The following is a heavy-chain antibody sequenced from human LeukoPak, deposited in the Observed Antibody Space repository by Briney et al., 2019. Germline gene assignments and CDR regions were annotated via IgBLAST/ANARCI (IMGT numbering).Heavy chain of an antibody. J-gene: IGHJ4*02. V-gene: IGHV3-23*01. CDR2: ISGSGGST. Sequence: GSLRLSCAASGFTFISYAMSWVRQAPGKGLEGVSAISGSGGSTYYADSVKGRFTISRDNSKNTLYLQMNSLRAEDTAVYYCAKVRGDRDYFDYWGQGTLVTVSS. D-gene: IGHD3-10*01. CDR3: AKVRGDRDYFDY. CDR1: GFTFISYA.